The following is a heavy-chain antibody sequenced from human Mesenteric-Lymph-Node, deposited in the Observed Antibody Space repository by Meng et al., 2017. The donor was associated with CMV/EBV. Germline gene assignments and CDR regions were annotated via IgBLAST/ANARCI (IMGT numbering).Heavy chain of an antibody. V-gene: IGHV3-11*01. J-gene: IGHJ6*02. CDR1: GFNFNAYY. D-gene: IGHD3-10*01. Sequence: GESLKISCAAAGFNFNAYYMSWIRLAPGKGLEWVSYMSVSGSVIYYADSVRGRFTISRDNARNSVYLQMNSLRAEDTAVYYCVSFDDSGRRGMDVWGQGTTVTVSS. CDR2: MSVSGSVI. CDR3: VSFDDSGRRGMDV.